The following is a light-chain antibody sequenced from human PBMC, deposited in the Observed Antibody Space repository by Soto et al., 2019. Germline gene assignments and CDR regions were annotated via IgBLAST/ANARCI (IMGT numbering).Light chain of an antibody. J-gene: IGLJ1*01. CDR2: GNR. CDR3: LSYTASSTFV. Sequence: QSVLTQPPSVSGAPGQRVTISCTGNSSNLGAGYDVHWYQQLPGAAPKLVIFGNRNRPSGVPERFSGSKSGTSASLAITGLQAEDEADYYCLSYTASSTFVFGTGTKLTVL. CDR1: SSNLGAGYD. V-gene: IGLV1-40*01.